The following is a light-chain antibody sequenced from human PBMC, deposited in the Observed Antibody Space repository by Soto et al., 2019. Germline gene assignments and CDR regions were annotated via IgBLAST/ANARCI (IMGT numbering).Light chain of an antibody. J-gene: IGLJ3*02. CDR2: DVS. V-gene: IGLV2-11*01. CDR3: CSYAGSYTGV. CDR1: SSDVGGYNY. Sequence: QSVLTQPRSVSGSPGQSVTISCTGTSSDVGGYNYVSWHHQHPGKAPKVMIYDVSKRPSGVPDRFSGSKSGNTASLTISGLQAEEEADYYCCSYAGSYTGVFGGGTQLTVL.